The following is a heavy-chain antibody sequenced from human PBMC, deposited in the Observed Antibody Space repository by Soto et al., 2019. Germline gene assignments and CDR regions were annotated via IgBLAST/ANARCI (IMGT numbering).Heavy chain of an antibody. J-gene: IGHJ5*02. Sequence: QVQLVQSGAEVKKPGASVKVSCKASGYTFTSYNIHWVRQAPGQGLEWVGMINPRGFFTTYAQKFRGRVTMTGDTSTSVVYMELTNLRSEDTAMYYCARSAGRSGELFWFDPWGQGTLVSVSS. CDR1: GYTFTSYN. V-gene: IGHV1-46*01. CDR2: INPRGFFT. CDR3: ARSAGRSGELFWFDP. D-gene: IGHD3-10*01.